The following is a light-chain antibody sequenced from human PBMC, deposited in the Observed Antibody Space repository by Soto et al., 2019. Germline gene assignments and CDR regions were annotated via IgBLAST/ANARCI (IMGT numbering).Light chain of an antibody. V-gene: IGKV4-1*01. CDR3: QQYYRAPLT. Sequence: DIVMSQSPDSLAVSLGERATINCKSSQSVLYSSNDKNYLAWYQQKPGQPPKLLINWASTRQSGVPDRFSGSGSGADFTLTISSLQAEDVAVYYCQQYYRAPLTSGQGTKVDIK. CDR1: QSVLYSSNDKNY. CDR2: WAS. J-gene: IGKJ1*01.